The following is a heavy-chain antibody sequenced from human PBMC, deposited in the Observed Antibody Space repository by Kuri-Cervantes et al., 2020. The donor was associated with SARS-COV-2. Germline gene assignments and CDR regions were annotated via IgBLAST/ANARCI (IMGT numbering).Heavy chain of an antibody. D-gene: IGHD6-25*01. CDR3: ASLGSGKGAIDY. J-gene: IGHJ4*02. CDR2: IKEDGSQR. V-gene: IGHV3-7*01. Sequence: GESLKISCAASGFTFSGYWMTWVRQAPGKGLEWVANIKEDGSQRYYVDSVKGRFTISRDNANSSLYLQMNYLGAGDTALYYCASLGSGKGAIDYWGQRTLVTVSS. CDR1: GFTFSGYW.